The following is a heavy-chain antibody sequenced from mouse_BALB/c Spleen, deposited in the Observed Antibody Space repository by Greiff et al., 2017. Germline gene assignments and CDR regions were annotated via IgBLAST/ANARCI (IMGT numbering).Heavy chain of an antibody. CDR2: IDPANGNT. CDR1: GFNIKDTY. D-gene: IGHD2-1*01. J-gene: IGHJ4*01. CDR3: ARFYYGNYVDAMDY. V-gene: IGHV14-3*02. Sequence: EVQLQQSGAELVKPGASVKLSCTASGFNIKDTYMHWVKQRPEQGLEWIGRIDPANGNTKYDPKFQGKATITADTSSNTAYLQLSSLTSEDTAVYYCARFYYGNYVDAMDYWGQGTSVTVSS.